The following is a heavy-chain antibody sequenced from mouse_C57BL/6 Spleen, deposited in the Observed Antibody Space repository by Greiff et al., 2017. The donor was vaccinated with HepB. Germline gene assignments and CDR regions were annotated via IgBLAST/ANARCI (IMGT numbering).Heavy chain of an antibody. CDR2: ISSGGSYT. CDR1: GFTFSSYG. V-gene: IGHV5-6*02. J-gene: IGHJ2*01. CDR3: ARRDGRGYYFDY. D-gene: IGHD1-1*01. Sequence: EVKLMESGGDLVKPGGSLKLSCAASGFTFSSYGMSWVRQTPDKRLEWVATISSGGSYTYYPDSVKGRFTISRDNAKNTLYLQMSSLKSEDTAMYYCARRDGRGYYFDYWGQGTTLTVSS.